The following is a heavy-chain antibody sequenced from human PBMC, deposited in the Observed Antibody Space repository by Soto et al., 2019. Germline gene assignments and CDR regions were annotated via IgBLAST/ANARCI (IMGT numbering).Heavy chain of an antibody. J-gene: IGHJ4*02. Sequence: QVPLVQSGAEVKRPESSVKVSCEASGGTFSSLGFTWVRQAPGQGLEWMGGIIPISGRTTFAPKFLGRVTITADESTRTTYMELTALTSDDTAIYYCATRGTQGRWLEFADYWGQGTLVTVSS. CDR1: GGTFSSLG. CDR2: IIPISGRT. V-gene: IGHV1-69*01. CDR3: ATRGTQGRWLEFADY. D-gene: IGHD5-12*01.